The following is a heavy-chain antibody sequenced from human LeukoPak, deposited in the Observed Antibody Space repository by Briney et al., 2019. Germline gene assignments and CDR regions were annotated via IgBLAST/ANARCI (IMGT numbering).Heavy chain of an antibody. D-gene: IGHD3-9*01. CDR1: GFTFSSYW. J-gene: IGHJ3*02. CDR2: INGDGSST. CDR3: AREYLGYFDWYNADDAFDI. V-gene: IGHV3-74*01. Sequence: GVSLRLSCAASGFTFSSYWMRWVRQAPGKGLVWVSRINGDGSSTTYADSVKGRFTISRDNAKNTLYLQMNSLRAEGTAVYYCAREYLGYFDWYNADDAFDIWGQGTMVTVSS.